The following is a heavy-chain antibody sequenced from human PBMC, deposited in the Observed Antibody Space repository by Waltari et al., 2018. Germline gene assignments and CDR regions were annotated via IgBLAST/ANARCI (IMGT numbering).Heavy chain of an antibody. CDR1: GYTFTSSD. D-gene: IGHD3-22*01. J-gene: IGHJ3*02. CDR3: ARGYYYDSSGYTDVAFDI. CDR2: MNPNSGNT. Sequence: QVQLVQSGAEVKKPGASVKVSCKASGYTFTSSDINWVRPAPGQGLEWMGWMNPNSGNTGYAQKFQGRVTITRNTSISTAYMELSSLRSEDTAVYYGARGYYYDSSGYTDVAFDIWGQGTMVTVSS. V-gene: IGHV1-8*03.